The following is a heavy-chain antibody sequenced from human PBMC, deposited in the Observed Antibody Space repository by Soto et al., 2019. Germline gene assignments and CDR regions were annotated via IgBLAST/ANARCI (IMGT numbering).Heavy chain of an antibody. Sequence: QVQLVQCGAEVKKPGASVKVSCRASSYTFTSSGISWVRQAPGQGIEWMGWISAYNGNTNYAQKLQGRVTMTTDTSTSTAYMELRSLRSDDTAVYYCARDKVTMVRGGPRGGFDPWGQGTLVTVSS. CDR2: ISAYNGNT. D-gene: IGHD3-10*01. CDR1: SYTFTSSG. V-gene: IGHV1-18*01. J-gene: IGHJ5*02. CDR3: ARDKVTMVRGGPRGGFDP.